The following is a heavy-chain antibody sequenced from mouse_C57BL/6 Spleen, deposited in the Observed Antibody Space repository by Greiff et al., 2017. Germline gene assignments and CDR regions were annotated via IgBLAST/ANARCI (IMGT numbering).Heavy chain of an antibody. V-gene: IGHV1-69*01. CDR1: GYTFTSYW. D-gene: IGHD2-4*01. CDR3: ARGNYDYGLDY. Sequence: VQLQQPGAELVMPGASVKLSCKASGYTFTSYWMHWVKQRPGQGLEWIGEIDPSDSYTNYNQKFKGKSTLTVDKSSSTAYMQLSSLTSEDSAVYYCARGNYDYGLDYWGQGTTLTVSS. J-gene: IGHJ2*01. CDR2: IDPSDSYT.